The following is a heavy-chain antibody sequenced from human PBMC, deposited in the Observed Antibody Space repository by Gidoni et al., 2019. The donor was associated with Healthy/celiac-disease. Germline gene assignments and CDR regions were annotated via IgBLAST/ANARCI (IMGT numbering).Heavy chain of an antibody. Sequence: EVQLVESGGGLVKPGGSLRLSCAASGFTFSSYSMNWVRQAPGKGLEWVSSISSSSSYIYYADSVKGRFTISRDNAKNSLYLQMNSLRAEDTAVYYCARDFTGVVNYYYYGMDVWGQGTTVTVSS. V-gene: IGHV3-21*01. J-gene: IGHJ6*02. CDR2: ISSSSSYI. D-gene: IGHD3-3*01. CDR3: ARDFTGVVNYYYYGMDV. CDR1: GFTFSSYS.